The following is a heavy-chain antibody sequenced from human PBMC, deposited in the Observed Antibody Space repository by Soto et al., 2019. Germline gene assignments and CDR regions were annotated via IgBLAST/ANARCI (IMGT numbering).Heavy chain of an antibody. CDR2: ISSSSSYI. V-gene: IGHV3-21*01. Sequence: PGGSLRLSCAASGFTFSSYSMNWVRQAPGMGLEWVSSISSSSSYIYYADSVKGRFTISRDNAKNSLYLQMNSLRAEDTAVYYCARDPRLGDYYYYYGMDVWGQGTTVTVSS. J-gene: IGHJ6*02. D-gene: IGHD7-27*01. CDR3: ARDPRLGDYYYYYGMDV. CDR1: GFTFSSYS.